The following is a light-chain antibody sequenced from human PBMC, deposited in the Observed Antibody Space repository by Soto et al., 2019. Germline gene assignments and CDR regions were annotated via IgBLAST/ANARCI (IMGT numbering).Light chain of an antibody. Sequence: EIVLTQSPCTLSLSPGERATLACRSSHSVSSNYLAWYQQKPGQAPRLLIYDVSSRATGIQDWFHGSGSATDFTLTMRNLEPVDFAVYYCQQYGISPTFGQGTQVEIK. J-gene: IGKJ1*01. CDR2: DVS. CDR3: QQYGISPT. V-gene: IGKV3-20*01. CDR1: HSVSSNY.